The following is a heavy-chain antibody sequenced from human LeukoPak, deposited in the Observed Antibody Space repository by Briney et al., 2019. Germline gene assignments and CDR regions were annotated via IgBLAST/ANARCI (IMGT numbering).Heavy chain of an antibody. J-gene: IGHJ4*02. V-gene: IGHV3-30-3*01. CDR2: TSYDGSNK. CDR1: GFTFSSYA. CDR3: ARDLVPAAVGGIGY. D-gene: IGHD2-2*01. Sequence: GGSLRLSCAASGFTFSSYAMHWVRQAPGKGLEWVAVTSYDGSNKYYADSVKGRFTISRDNSKNTLYLQMNSLRAEDTAVYYCARDLVPAAVGGIGYWGQGTLVTVSS.